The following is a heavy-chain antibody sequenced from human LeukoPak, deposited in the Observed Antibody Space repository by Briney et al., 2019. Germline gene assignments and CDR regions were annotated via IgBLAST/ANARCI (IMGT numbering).Heavy chain of an antibody. V-gene: IGHV4-34*01. CDR2: INHSGST. Sequence: PSETLSLTCAVYGGSFSGYYWSWIRQPPGRGLEWIGEINHSGSTNYNPSLKSRVTISVDTSKNQFSLKLRSVTAADTAVYYCARGGNRYDSSGYITWFDPWGQGTLVTVSS. CDR1: GGSFSGYY. D-gene: IGHD3-22*01. J-gene: IGHJ5*02. CDR3: ARGGNRYDSSGYITWFDP.